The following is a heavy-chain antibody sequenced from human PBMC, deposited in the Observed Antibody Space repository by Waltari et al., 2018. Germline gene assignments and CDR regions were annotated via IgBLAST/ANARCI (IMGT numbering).Heavy chain of an antibody. CDR3: ARVARGTLYDAFDI. V-gene: IGHV3-66*01. D-gene: IGHD1-26*01. CDR1: GLAVRTSF. J-gene: IGHJ3*02. Sequence: EVQLMESGGGLVQPGGSLRLSCVASGLAVRTSFMSWVRQAPGKGQEWVSAICSGDTTYYTDSVKGRFSTSRDNSKNTLFLQMNSLRAEDTAVYYCARVARGTLYDAFDIWGQGTMVTVSS. CDR2: ICSGDTT.